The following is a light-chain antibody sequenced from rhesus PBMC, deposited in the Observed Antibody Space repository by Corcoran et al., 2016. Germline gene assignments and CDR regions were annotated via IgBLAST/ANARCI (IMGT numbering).Light chain of an antibody. Sequence: DIQMSQSPSSLSASVGDRVTITCRASQGISSYLNWYQQKPGKAPKLLIYYANSLASRVPSRFSGSGSGTDFTLTISSLQPEDFATYYCQQGNSNPLTFGGGTKVELK. CDR3: QQGNSNPLT. CDR2: YAN. CDR1: QGISSY. J-gene: IGKJ4*01. V-gene: IGKV1-32*02.